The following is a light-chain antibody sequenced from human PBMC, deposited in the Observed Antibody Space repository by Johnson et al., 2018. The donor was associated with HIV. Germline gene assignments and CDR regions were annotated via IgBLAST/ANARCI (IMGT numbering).Light chain of an antibody. CDR1: NSNIGNNY. J-gene: IGLJ1*01. CDR2: DNN. Sequence: QAVLTQPPSVSAAPGQKVTISCSGTNSNIGNNYVSWYQQFPGTAPKLLIYDNNKRPSGIPDRFSGSKSGTSATLGITGLQTGDEADDYCGTWDSTLRTGFFGTGTKVTVL. V-gene: IGLV1-51*01. CDR3: GTWDSTLRTGF.